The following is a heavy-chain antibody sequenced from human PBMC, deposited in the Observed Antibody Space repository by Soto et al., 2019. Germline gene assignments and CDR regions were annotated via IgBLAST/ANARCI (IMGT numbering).Heavy chain of an antibody. J-gene: IGHJ1*01. D-gene: IGHD6-13*01. CDR3: AKDQAAAGTISRYFQP. Sequence: EVQLLESGGGLVQPEGSLRLSCAASGFSFSTYAMSWVRQAPGKGLEWVSGISGSGGTTYYADSVKGRFTISRDNSQNTLYLKVNSLRAEDTAVYYCAKDQAAAGTISRYFQPWGQGTMVTVSS. CDR1: GFSFSTYA. V-gene: IGHV3-23*01. CDR2: ISGSGGTT.